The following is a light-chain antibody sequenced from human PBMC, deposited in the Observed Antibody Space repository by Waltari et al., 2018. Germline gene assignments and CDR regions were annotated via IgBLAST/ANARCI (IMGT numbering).Light chain of an antibody. CDR3: QQYYSYPWT. J-gene: IGKJ1*01. CDR2: AAS. Sequence: AIRITQSPSSLSASTGDRVTITCRASKGISSYLAWYQQKPGKAPKLLIYAASTLQSGVPSSFSGSGSGTDFTLTISCLQSEDFATYYCQQYYSYPWTFGQVTKVEIK. CDR1: KGISSY. V-gene: IGKV1-8*01.